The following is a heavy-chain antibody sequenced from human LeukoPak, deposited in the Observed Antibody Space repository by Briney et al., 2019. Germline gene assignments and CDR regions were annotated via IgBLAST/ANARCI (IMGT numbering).Heavy chain of an antibody. Sequence: ASVKVSCKASGGTFSSYAISWVRQAPGQGLEWMGGIIPIFGTANYAQKFQGRVTITTDESTSTAYMELSSLRSEDTAVYYCAGRVPQAPNDAFDIWGQGTMVTVSS. CDR3: AGRVPQAPNDAFDI. CDR1: GGTFSSYA. V-gene: IGHV1-69*05. J-gene: IGHJ3*02. CDR2: IIPIFGTA. D-gene: IGHD3-3*01.